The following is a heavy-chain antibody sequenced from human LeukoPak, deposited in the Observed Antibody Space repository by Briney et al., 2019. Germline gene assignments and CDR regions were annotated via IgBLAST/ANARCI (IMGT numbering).Heavy chain of an antibody. D-gene: IGHD6-13*01. CDR3: ARRSNLSSWYGDWFDP. V-gene: IGHV4-38-2*02. Sequence: SETLSLTCTVSGYSISSGYYWGWIRQPPGKGLEWIGSIYHSGSTYYNPSLKSRVTISVDTSKNQFSLKLSSVTAADTAVYYCARRSNLSSWYGDWFDPWGQGTLVTVSS. CDR2: IYHSGST. J-gene: IGHJ5*02. CDR1: GYSISSGYY.